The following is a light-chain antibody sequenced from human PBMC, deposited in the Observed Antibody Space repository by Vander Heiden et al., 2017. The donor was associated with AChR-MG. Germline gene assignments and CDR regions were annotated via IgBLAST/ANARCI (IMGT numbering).Light chain of an antibody. CDR1: QSVSSN. V-gene: IGKV3-15*01. CDR3: QQYNNWPPYT. Sequence: EIVMTQSLATLSVSPGERATLSCRASQSVSSNLAWYQQKPGQAPRLLIYGASTRATGIPASFSGSGSGTEFTLTISSLQSEDFAVYYCQQYNNWPPYTFGQGTKLEIK. CDR2: GAS. J-gene: IGKJ2*01.